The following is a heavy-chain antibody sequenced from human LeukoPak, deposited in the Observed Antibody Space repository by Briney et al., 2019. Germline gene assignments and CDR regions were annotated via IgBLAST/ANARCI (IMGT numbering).Heavy chain of an antibody. CDR1: GFTFSSYS. J-gene: IGHJ5*01. CDR3: ARGSHGEHDS. Sequence: GGSLRLSCAASGFTFSSYSMIWVRQAPGKGLEWVAAIDRSGGSTFYADSVKGRFTISKDNSKNTLYLQINSLRVDDTAIYYCARGSHGEHDSWGQGTLVTVSS. D-gene: IGHD4-17*01. CDR2: IDRSGGST. V-gene: IGHV3-23*01.